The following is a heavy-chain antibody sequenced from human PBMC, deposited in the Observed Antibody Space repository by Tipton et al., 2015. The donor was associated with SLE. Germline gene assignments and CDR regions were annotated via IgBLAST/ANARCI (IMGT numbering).Heavy chain of an antibody. V-gene: IGHV4-39*07. D-gene: IGHD2-8*02. CDR1: GGSISSSSYY. CDR3: ARLYCTGGLCYSPRAYYYYGLDV. Sequence: LRLSCTVSGGSISSSSYYWGWIRQPPGKGLEWIGSIYYSGSTYYNPSLKSRATISVDTSKNQFSLKLSSVTAADTAVYYCARLYCTGGLCYSPRAYYYYGLDVWGQGTPVTVSS. J-gene: IGHJ6*02. CDR2: IYYSGST.